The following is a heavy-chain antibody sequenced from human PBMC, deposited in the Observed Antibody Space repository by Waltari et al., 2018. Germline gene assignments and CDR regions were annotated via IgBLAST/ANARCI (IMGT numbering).Heavy chain of an antibody. CDR2: INPMFNNP. J-gene: IGHJ4*02. CDR1: GDVFENYA. Sequence: VQLVQSGAEVKKPGSSVRVSCKTSGDVFENYAISWVRQAPGKGLEWMGGINPMFNNPNYAQRFDGTVTITADESTSTGYMELTGLTSEDTAIYYCARGSKFGDYGDLDYWGQGTLVTVS. V-gene: IGHV1-69*01. CDR3: ARGSKFGDYGDLDY. D-gene: IGHD4-17*01.